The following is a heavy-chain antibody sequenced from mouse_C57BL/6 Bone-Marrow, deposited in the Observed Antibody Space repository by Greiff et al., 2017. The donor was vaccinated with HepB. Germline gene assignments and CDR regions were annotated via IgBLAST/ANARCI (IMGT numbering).Heavy chain of an antibody. CDR3: ATITTVVADAY. Sequence: VQLQESGAELVKPGASVKLSCKASGYTFTSYWMHWVKQRPGQGLEWIGMIHPNSGSTNYNEKFKSKATLTVDKSSSTAYMQLSSLTSEDSAVYYCATITTVVADAYWGQGTLVTVSA. D-gene: IGHD1-1*01. CDR1: GYTFTSYW. V-gene: IGHV1-64*01. J-gene: IGHJ3*01. CDR2: IHPNSGST.